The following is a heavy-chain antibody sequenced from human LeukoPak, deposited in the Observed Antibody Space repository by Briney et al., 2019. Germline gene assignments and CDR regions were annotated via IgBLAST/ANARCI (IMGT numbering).Heavy chain of an antibody. Sequence: SETLSLTCTVSGGSISSYYWSWIRQPPGKGLEWIGYIYYSGSTNYNPSLQSRVTLSVDTSKNQFSLRLNSVTAADTAVYYCATYGSGNYYLDYWGQGTLAIVSS. J-gene: IGHJ4*02. D-gene: IGHD3-10*01. CDR2: IYYSGST. CDR1: GGSISSYY. CDR3: ATYGSGNYYLDY. V-gene: IGHV4-59*01.